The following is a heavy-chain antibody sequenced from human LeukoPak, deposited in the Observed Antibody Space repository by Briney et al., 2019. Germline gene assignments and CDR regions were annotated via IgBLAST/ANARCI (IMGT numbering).Heavy chain of an antibody. J-gene: IGHJ5*02. Sequence: GGSLRLSCAASGFTFSENHMNWIRQAPGKGLEWLSSISSSGRFIYYADSVKGRFTISRDNAKNSLYLQVNSLRVEDTAVYYCARERYEGSLDRTNWFDPWGQGTLVTVSS. D-gene: IGHD3/OR15-3a*01. CDR2: ISSSGRFI. CDR3: ARERYEGSLDRTNWFDP. CDR1: GFTFSENH. V-gene: IGHV3-11*04.